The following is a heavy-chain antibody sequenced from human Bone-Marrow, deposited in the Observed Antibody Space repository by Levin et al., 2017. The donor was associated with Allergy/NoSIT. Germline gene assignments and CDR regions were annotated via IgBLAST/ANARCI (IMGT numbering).Heavy chain of an antibody. Sequence: GESLKISCKASGYTFTSYYMHWVRQAPGQGLEWMGIINPSGGSTSYAQKFQGRVTMTRDTSTSTVYMELSSLRSEDTAVYYCARVLNHLIVVVPAAISDYYYYGMDVWGQGTTVTVSS. V-gene: IGHV1-46*01. D-gene: IGHD2-2*01. CDR1: GYTFTSYY. CDR3: ARVLNHLIVVVPAAISDYYYYGMDV. CDR2: INPSGGST. J-gene: IGHJ6*02.